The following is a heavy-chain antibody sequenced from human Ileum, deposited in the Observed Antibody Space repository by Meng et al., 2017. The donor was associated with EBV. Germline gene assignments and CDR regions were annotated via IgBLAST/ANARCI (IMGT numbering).Heavy chain of an antibody. D-gene: IGHD3-9*01. CDR1: GGSISSSGNY. CDR2: KYHSGST. V-gene: IGHV4-30-4*01. J-gene: IGHJ5*02. Sequence: QGHLQGSGPGLVRPSETLSLTCAVSGGSISSSGNYWSWIRQPPGKGLEWIGYKYHSGSTYYNPSLKSRVTMSVDTSRNQFSLKLSSVTAADTAVYYCARRGGYDILTPVGWFDPWGQGTLVTVSS. CDR3: ARRGGYDILTPVGWFDP.